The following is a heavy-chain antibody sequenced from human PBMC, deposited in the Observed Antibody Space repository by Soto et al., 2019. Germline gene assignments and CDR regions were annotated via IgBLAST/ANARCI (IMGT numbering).Heavy chain of an antibody. V-gene: IGHV1-18*01. D-gene: IGHD2-2*01. CDR3: ARDRSTSYARVGYYYYYGMDV. Sequence: ASVKVSCKASGCTFTSFGFSWVRQAPGQGLEWMGWISAYNGNTNYTQKLQGRVTMTTDTSTSTAYMELRSLRSDDTAVYYCARDRSTSYARVGYYYYYGMDVWGQGTTVTVSS. CDR2: ISAYNGNT. J-gene: IGHJ6*02. CDR1: GCTFTSFG.